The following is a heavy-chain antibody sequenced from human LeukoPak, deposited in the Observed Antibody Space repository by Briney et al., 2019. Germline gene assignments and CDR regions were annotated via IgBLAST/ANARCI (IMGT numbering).Heavy chain of an antibody. CDR1: GFTFSSYS. Sequence: GGSLRLSCVGSGFTFSSYSMNWVRQAPGKGLESVSSISSSSSYIYYADSLKGRVTISRDNAKRSLYLQMNSLRAEDTAIYYCARDSDVHCSGGSCTNFDYWGQGTLVTVSS. D-gene: IGHD2-15*01. CDR2: ISSSSSYI. V-gene: IGHV3-21*01. J-gene: IGHJ4*02. CDR3: ARDSDVHCSGGSCTNFDY.